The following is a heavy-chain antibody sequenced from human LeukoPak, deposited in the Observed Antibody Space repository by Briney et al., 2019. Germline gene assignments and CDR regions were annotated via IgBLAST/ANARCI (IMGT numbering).Heavy chain of an antibody. D-gene: IGHD3-10*01. V-gene: IGHV3-30-3*01. J-gene: IGHJ4*02. CDR1: GFTFSSYA. Sequence: GGSLRLSCAASGFTFSSYAMHWVRQAPGKGLEWVAVISYDGSNKYYADSVKGRFTISRDNSKNTLYLQMNSLRAEDTAVYYCASDLFGRGDYVGYWGQGTLVTVSS. CDR2: ISYDGSNK. CDR3: ASDLFGRGDYVGY.